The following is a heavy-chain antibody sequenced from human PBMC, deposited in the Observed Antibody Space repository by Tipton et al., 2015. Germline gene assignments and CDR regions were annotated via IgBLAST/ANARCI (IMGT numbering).Heavy chain of an antibody. Sequence: SLRLSCAASGFTFSSYAMSWIRQAPGKGLEWVAYISSRSIYTNYAESVKGRFTISRDNAKNSLYLQINSLRAEDTAVYYCVRDSPDNSTWYTNYYYCAMDVWGQGTTVTVSS. CDR3: VRDSPDNSTWYTNYYYCAMDV. CDR2: ISSRSIYT. J-gene: IGHJ6*02. D-gene: IGHD6-13*01. V-gene: IGHV3-11*06. CDR1: GFTFSSYA.